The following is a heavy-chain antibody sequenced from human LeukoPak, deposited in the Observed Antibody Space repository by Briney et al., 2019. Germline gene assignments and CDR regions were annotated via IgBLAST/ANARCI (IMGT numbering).Heavy chain of an antibody. CDR1: GFTFSNYA. CDR3: ARETGSAVGSTDFDY. CDR2: IGYDGDNK. D-gene: IGHD4-17*01. Sequence: GGSLRLSCAASGFTFSNYAMNWVRQAPGKSLEWVAFIGYDGDNKFYVDSVKGRFAISRDNSKSTLYLQMNSVRVEDTAVYYCARETGSAVGSTDFDYWGQGTLVTVSS. V-gene: IGHV3-30*09. J-gene: IGHJ4*02.